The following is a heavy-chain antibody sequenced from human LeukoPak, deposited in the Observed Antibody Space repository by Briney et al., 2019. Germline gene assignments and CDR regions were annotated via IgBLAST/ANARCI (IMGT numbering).Heavy chain of an antibody. Sequence: PSQTLSLTCTVSGGSISSGSYYWSWIRQPAGKGLEWIGESNPSGSTNYNPSLKSRVTISVDTSKNQFSLKLSSVTAADTAVYYCARERRGQLRYFDWLSPYYFDYWGQGTLVTVSS. V-gene: IGHV4-61*09. CDR2: SNPSGST. D-gene: IGHD3-9*01. J-gene: IGHJ4*02. CDR1: GGSISSGSYY. CDR3: ARERRGQLRYFDWLSPYYFDY.